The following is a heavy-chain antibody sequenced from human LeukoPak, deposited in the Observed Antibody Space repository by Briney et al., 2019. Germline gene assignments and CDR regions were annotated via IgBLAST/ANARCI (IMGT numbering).Heavy chain of an antibody. CDR2: IYYSGST. V-gene: IGHV4-39*01. CDR3: ARTNYVRGSYGYWFDP. J-gene: IGHJ5*02. D-gene: IGHD3-16*02. Sequence: SETLSLTCTVSGGSISSSSYYWGWIRQPPGKGLEWIGSIYYSGSTYYNPSLKSRVTISVDTSKNQFSLKLSSVTAADTAVYYCARTNYVRGSYGYWFDPWGQGTLVTVSS. CDR1: GGSISSSSYY.